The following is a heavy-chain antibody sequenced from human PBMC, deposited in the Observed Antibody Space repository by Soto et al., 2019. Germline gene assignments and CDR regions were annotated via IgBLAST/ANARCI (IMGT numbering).Heavy chain of an antibody. CDR1: GGTFSSYT. D-gene: IGHD1-26*01. CDR2: IIPIRGIA. J-gene: IGHJ6*03. V-gene: IGHV1-69*08. CDR3: ARDMTELRYCYYYMDV. Sequence: QVQLVQSGAELKKPGSSVKVSCKASGGTFSSYTISWVRQAPGQGLEWMGRIIPIRGIANYAQKFQGRVTITADKSTSTAYRELSSLTSEDTAVYYCARDMTELRYCYYYMDVWGKGTTVTLSS.